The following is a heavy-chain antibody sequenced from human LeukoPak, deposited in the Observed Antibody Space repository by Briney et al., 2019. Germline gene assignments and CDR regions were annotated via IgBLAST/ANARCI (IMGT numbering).Heavy chain of an antibody. Sequence: ASVKVSCKASGGTFSSYAISWVRQAPGQGLEWMGGIIPIFGTANYAQKFQGRVTMTEDTSTDTAYMELSSLRSEDTAVYYCARPNWDDARLGAFNIWGQGTMVTVSS. CDR2: IIPIFGTA. CDR1: GGTFSSYA. J-gene: IGHJ3*02. D-gene: IGHD1-1*01. V-gene: IGHV1-69*06. CDR3: ARPNWDDARLGAFNI.